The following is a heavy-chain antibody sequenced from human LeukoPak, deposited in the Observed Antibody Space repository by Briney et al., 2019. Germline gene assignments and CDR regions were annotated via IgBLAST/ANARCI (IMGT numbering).Heavy chain of an antibody. Sequence: SETLSLTCTVSGDSITTYYWSWLRQPPGKGLEWIGYSFHTGNTNYNPSLESRVAISIDTSKNRLSLRLTFVTAADTAIYYCARAIGVGSFDAFDIWGQGAKVAVSS. CDR2: SFHTGNT. V-gene: IGHV4-59*12. D-gene: IGHD3-3*01. J-gene: IGHJ3*02. CDR3: ARAIGVGSFDAFDI. CDR1: GDSITTYY.